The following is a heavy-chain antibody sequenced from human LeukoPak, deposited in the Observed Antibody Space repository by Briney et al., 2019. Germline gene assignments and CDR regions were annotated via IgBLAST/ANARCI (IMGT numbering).Heavy chain of an antibody. CDR2: ISYDGSNK. J-gene: IGHJ4*02. CDR3: ARGPIWGNYRWSYFDY. V-gene: IGHV3-30-3*01. Sequence: GRSLRLSCAASGFSFSRYAMHWVRQAPGKGLEWVAAISYDGSNKIYADSVKGRFTMSRDNSKNTLYVETNSLRAEDTAVYYCARGPIWGNYRWSYFDYWGQGTPVTVSS. D-gene: IGHD3-16*02. CDR1: GFSFSRYA.